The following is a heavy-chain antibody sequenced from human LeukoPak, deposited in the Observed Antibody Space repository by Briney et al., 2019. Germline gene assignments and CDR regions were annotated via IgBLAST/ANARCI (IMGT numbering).Heavy chain of an antibody. Sequence: TGGALRLSCAASGFTFSSYGMHWVRQAPGKGLEWVSVIWYDGSNKYYADSVKGRFTISRDNSKNTLYLQLNSLRAEDTAVYYCARAQWLRLGPGDYWGQGTLVTVSS. CDR1: GFTFSSYG. V-gene: IGHV3-33*01. CDR2: IWYDGSNK. J-gene: IGHJ4*02. D-gene: IGHD5-12*01. CDR3: ARAQWLRLGPGDY.